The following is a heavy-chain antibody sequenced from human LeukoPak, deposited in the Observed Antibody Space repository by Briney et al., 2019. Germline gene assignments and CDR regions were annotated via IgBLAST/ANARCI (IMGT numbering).Heavy chain of an antibody. D-gene: IGHD3-22*01. Sequence: GGSLRISCAASGFTFSGSAMHWVRQASGKGLEWVGRIRSKANSYATAYAASVKGRFTISRDDSKNTAYLQMNSLKTEGTAVYYCTRHNDLNYYDSSGDSVFDYWGQGTLVTVSS. V-gene: IGHV3-73*01. CDR3: TRHNDLNYYDSSGDSVFDY. CDR1: GFTFSGSA. J-gene: IGHJ4*02. CDR2: IRSKANSYAT.